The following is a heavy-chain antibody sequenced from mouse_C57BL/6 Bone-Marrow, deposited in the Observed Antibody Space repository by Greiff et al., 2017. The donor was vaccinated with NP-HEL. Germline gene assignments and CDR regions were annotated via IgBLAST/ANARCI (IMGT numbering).Heavy chain of an antibody. CDR2: IDPENGDT. CDR3: TKTAQATSDY. Sequence: LVESGAELVRPGASVKLSCTASGFNIKDDYMHWVKQRPEQGLEWIGWIDPENGDTEYASKFQGKATITADTSSNTAYLQLSSLTSEDTAVYYCTKTAQATSDYWGQGTTLTVSS. V-gene: IGHV14-4*01. J-gene: IGHJ2*01. D-gene: IGHD3-2*02. CDR1: GFNIKDDY.